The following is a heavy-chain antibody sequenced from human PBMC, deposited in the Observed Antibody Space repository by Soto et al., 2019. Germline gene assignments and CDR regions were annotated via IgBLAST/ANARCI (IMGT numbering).Heavy chain of an antibody. D-gene: IGHD6-6*01. V-gene: IGHV1-18*01. CDR3: ARGYIAAPTYYYYGMDV. CDR2: ISAYNGNT. J-gene: IGHJ6*02. Sequence: GASVKVSCKASGYTFTSYGISWVRQAPGQGLEWMGWISAYNGNTNYAQKLQGRVTMTTDTSTSTAYMELRSLRSDDTAVYYCARGYIAAPTYYYYGMDVWGQGTTVTVS. CDR1: GYTFTSYG.